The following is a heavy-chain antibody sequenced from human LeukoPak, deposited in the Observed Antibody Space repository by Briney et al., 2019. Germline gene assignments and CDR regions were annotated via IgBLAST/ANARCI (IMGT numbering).Heavy chain of an antibody. CDR1: GGSFSGYY. CDR2: INHSGST. D-gene: IGHD5-18*01. J-gene: IGHJ4*02. Sequence: SETLSLTCAVYGGSFSGYYWSWIRQPPGKGLEWIGEINHSGSTNYNPSLKSRVTISVDTSKNQFSLKLSSVTAADTAVYYCARGWGYSYGSIDYWGQGTLVTVSS. CDR3: ARGWGYSYGSIDY. V-gene: IGHV4-34*01.